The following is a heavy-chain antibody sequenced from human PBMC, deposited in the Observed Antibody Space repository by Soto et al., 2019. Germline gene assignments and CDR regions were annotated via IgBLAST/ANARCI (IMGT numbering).Heavy chain of an antibody. CDR3: VKDPTAGGTGTYYSY. CDR1: GFTFNTYG. J-gene: IGHJ4*02. V-gene: IGHV3-30*18. D-gene: IGHD3-10*01. Sequence: QVQLVESGGGVVQPGRSLRLSCAGSGFTFNTYGMHWVRQAPGKGLEWVAVMSYDGRKEYYVDSVKGRFTISRENSKNTLYLQMNSLREEYTAVYYCVKDPTAGGTGTYYSYWGQGTLVTVSS. CDR2: MSYDGRKE.